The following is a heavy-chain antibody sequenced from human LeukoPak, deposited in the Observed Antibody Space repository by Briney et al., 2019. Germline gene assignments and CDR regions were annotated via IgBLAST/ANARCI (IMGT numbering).Heavy chain of an antibody. CDR1: GFTFSGYW. CDR2: VNSDGSRT. D-gene: IGHD6-13*01. J-gene: IGHJ4*02. CDR3: TRSPYSSSWTFEY. Sequence: PGGSLRLSCAASGFTFSGYWIHWFRQAPVKGLEWFSRVNSDGSRTDYADSVKGRFTISRDNAKNTLFLHMHSLRPEDTAVYYCTRSPYSSSWTFEYWGQGTLVSVPS. V-gene: IGHV3-74*01.